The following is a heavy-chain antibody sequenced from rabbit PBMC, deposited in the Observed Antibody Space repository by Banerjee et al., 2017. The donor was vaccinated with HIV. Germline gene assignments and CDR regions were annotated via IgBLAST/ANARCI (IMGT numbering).Heavy chain of an antibody. J-gene: IGHJ6*01. D-gene: IGHD8-1*01. V-gene: IGHV1S45*01. CDR2: INAITGKA. CDR1: GFDFSNKAV. CDR3: ARDTGSSFSSYGMDL. Sequence: QEQLVESGGGLVRPEGSLKLSCTASGFDFSNKAVMCWVRQAPGKGLQWIACINAITGKAVYATWATGRLTFSKTSSTTVTLQMTSLTVADTATYFCARDTGSSFSSYGMDLWGPGTLVTVS.